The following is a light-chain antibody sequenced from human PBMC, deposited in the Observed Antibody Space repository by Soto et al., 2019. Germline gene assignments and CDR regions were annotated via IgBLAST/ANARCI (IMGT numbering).Light chain of an antibody. Sequence: EIVLTQSPATLSLSPGERATLSCRASQSVSSYLAWYQQKPGQAPRLLIYDASNRATGIPARFSGSGSGTDFTLTISSLEPEDFAVYYCQQYGDSMFIFGQGTKLEIK. CDR3: QQYGDSMFI. V-gene: IGKV3-11*01. J-gene: IGKJ2*01. CDR1: QSVSSY. CDR2: DAS.